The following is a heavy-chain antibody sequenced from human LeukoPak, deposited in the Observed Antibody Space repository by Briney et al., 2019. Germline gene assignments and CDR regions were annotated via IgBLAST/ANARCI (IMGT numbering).Heavy chain of an antibody. CDR3: ATGLVSGSYYPVDY. CDR2: FDPEDGET. V-gene: IGHV1-24*01. D-gene: IGHD1-26*01. Sequence: ASVKVSCKVSGYTLTELSMHWGRQAPGKGLEWMGGFDPEDGETIYAQKFQGRVTMTEDTSTDTAYMELSSLRSEDTAVYYCATGLVSGSYYPVDYWGQGTLVTVSS. CDR1: GYTLTELS. J-gene: IGHJ4*02.